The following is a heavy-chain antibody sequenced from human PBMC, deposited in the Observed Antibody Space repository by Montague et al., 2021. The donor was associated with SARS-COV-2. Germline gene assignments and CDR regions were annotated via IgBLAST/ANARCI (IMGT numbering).Heavy chain of an antibody. J-gene: IGHJ4*02. V-gene: IGHV6-1*01. CDR3: ARSVGASSSSWPLPPHFDY. Sequence: NDYALSVKSRITINPDTSKNQFSLQLNSVTPEDTAVYYCARSVGASSSSWPLPPHFDYWGQGTLFTVSS. D-gene: IGHD6-13*01. CDR2: N.